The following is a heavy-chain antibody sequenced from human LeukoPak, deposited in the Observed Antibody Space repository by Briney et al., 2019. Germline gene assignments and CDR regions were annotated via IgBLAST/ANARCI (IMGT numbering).Heavy chain of an antibody. CDR1: GDSVSSNSAA. Sequence: SQTLSLTCAISGDSVSSNSAAWNWTRQSPSRGLEWLGRTYYRSKWYNDYAVSVKSRITINPDTSKNQFSLQLNSVTPEDTAVYYCARASYIAVAGTIYYYYGMDVWGQGTTVTVSS. J-gene: IGHJ6*02. V-gene: IGHV6-1*01. D-gene: IGHD6-19*01. CDR2: TYYRSKWYN. CDR3: ARASYIAVAGTIYYYYGMDV.